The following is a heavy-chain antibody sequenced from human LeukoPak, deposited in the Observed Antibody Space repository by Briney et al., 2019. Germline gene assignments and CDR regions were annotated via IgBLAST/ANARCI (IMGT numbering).Heavy chain of an antibody. Sequence: GGSLRLSCAASGFTFDDYAMHWVRQAPGKGPEWVAGINWNSGSIGYADSVKGRFTISRDNAKNYLYLHLNSLRAEDTALYYCAKDKEDSRGYYYVFDFWGQGTLVTVSS. D-gene: IGHD3-22*01. CDR3: AKDKEDSRGYYYVFDF. CDR1: GFTFDDYA. J-gene: IGHJ4*02. CDR2: INWNSGSI. V-gene: IGHV3-9*01.